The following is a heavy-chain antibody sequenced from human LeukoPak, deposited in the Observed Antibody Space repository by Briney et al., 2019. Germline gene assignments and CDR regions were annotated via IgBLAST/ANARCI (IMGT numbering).Heavy chain of an antibody. D-gene: IGHD3-22*01. CDR3: ARDSHYDSSGYYRDY. V-gene: IGHV1-2*06. J-gene: IGHJ4*02. CDR2: INPNSGGT. Sequence: ASVKVSCKASGYTFTGYYMHWVRQAPGQGLEWMGRINPNSGGTNYAQKFQGRVTMTRDTSISTAYMELSRLRSDDTAVYYCARDSHYDSSGYYRDYWGQGTLVTVSS. CDR1: GYTFTGYY.